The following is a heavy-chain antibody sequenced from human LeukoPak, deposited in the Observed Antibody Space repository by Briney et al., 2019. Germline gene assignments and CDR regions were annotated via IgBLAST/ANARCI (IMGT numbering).Heavy chain of an antibody. CDR3: AELGITMIGGV. CDR1: GFSFISYW. V-gene: IGHV3-7*01. CDR2: INPDGSEK. Sequence: PGGSLRLSCAASGFSFISYWMSWVRQAPGKGLEWVANINPDGSEKYYVDSVEGRFTISRDNAKNSLYLQMNSLRAEDTAVYYCAELGITMIGGVWGKGTTVTISS. J-gene: IGHJ6*04. D-gene: IGHD3-10*02.